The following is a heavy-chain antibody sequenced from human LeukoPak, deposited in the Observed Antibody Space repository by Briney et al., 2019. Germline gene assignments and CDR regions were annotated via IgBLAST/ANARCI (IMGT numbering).Heavy chain of an antibody. J-gene: IGHJ5*02. CDR1: GGSFTAYN. D-gene: IGHD6-13*01. V-gene: IGHV4-34*01. CDR2: INHRGSA. Sequence: ETLSLTCAVYGGSFTAYNWTWIRQPPGKGLEWIGQINHRGSANYNPSLKSRVTVSVDTSKNQFSLKLTSVTAADTAVYYCARDAYSSSEVDWFDPWGQGTLVTVSS. CDR3: ARDAYSSSEVDWFDP.